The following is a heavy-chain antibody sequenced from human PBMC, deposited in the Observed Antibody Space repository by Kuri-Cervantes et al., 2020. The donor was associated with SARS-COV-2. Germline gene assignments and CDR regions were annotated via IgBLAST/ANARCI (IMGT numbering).Heavy chain of an antibody. V-gene: IGHV4-34*01. CDR2: INHGDGST. CDR3: ASLRGDYGMY. Sequence: SETLSLTCAVSGGSFSDYNWNWVRQPPGKGLEWIGEINHGDGSTSYNPSLKSRVTILEDTSKSQFSLKLSSVTAADTAVYYCASLRGDYGMYWGQGTLVTVSS. J-gene: IGHJ4*02. CDR1: GGSFSDYN. D-gene: IGHD4-17*01.